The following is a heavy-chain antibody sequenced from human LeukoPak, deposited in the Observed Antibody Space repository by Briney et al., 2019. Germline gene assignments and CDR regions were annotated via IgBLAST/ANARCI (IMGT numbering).Heavy chain of an antibody. CDR1: GYTFTSYY. Sequence: ASVKVSCKASGYTFTSYYMHWVRQAPGQGLEWMGIINPSGGSISYAEKFQGRVTMTRGTSTSTVYMELSSLRSDDTAVYYCARGDGGSGKTNNWFDPWGQGTLVTVSS. J-gene: IGHJ5*02. D-gene: IGHD3-10*01. CDR2: INPSGGSI. V-gene: IGHV1-46*01. CDR3: ARGDGGSGKTNNWFDP.